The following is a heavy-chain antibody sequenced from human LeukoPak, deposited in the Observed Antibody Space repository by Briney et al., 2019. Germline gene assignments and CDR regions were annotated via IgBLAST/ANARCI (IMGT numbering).Heavy chain of an antibody. CDR3: AKRRGATSGTDFDY. Sequence: GGSLGLSCAASGFTFSSYSMNWVRQAPGKGLEWVSAISGSGGSTYYADSVKGRFTISRDNSKNTLYLQMNSLRAEDTAVYHCAKRRGATSGTDFDYWGQGTLVTVSS. V-gene: IGHV3-23*01. CDR2: ISGSGGST. J-gene: IGHJ4*02. CDR1: GFTFSSYS. D-gene: IGHD3-10*01.